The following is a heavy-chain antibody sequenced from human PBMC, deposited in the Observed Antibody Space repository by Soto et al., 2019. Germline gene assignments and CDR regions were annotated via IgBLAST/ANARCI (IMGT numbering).Heavy chain of an antibody. J-gene: IGHJ4*02. D-gene: IGHD2-21*02. V-gene: IGHV1-46*01. CDR3: ALKVVTYYDN. CDR2: INPAGGTT. CDR1: GYSFTSTY. Sequence: QVQLVQSGAEGKKPGASVRISCRASGYSFTSTYVHWVRHAPGQGPEWMGIINPAGGTTYYAQKFQGRLTITSDTSTDTVFMDLNDLTSEDTAVYFCALKVVTYYDNWGQGTLLTVSS.